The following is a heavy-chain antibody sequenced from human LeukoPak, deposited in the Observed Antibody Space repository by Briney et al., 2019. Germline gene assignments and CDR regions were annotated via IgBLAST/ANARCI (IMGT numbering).Heavy chain of an antibody. V-gene: IGHV3-7*01. CDR3: AAQRAVGFDY. J-gene: IGHJ4*02. CDR2: IKQDGSQK. CDR1: GFTSSTYY. Sequence: GGSLRLSCAASGFTSSTYYMTWVRQAPGKGLEWVANIKQDGSQKYYVDSVQGRFTISRDNAKNSLYLQMNSLRAEDTAVYYCAAQRAVGFDYWGQGTLVTVSS. D-gene: IGHD6-19*01.